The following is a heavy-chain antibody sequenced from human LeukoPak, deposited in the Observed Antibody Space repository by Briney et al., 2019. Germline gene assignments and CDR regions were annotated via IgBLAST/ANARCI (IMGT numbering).Heavy chain of an antibody. J-gene: IGHJ4*02. Sequence: GGSLRLSCAASGFTVSSNDMSWVRQAPGKGLEWVSAISGSGGSTYYADSVKGRFTISRDNSKNTLYLQMNSLRAEDTAVYYCAKGYYYDSSGYYGFDYWGQGTLVTVSS. CDR3: AKGYYYDSSGYYGFDY. V-gene: IGHV3-23*01. CDR2: ISGSGGST. CDR1: GFTVSSND. D-gene: IGHD3-22*01.